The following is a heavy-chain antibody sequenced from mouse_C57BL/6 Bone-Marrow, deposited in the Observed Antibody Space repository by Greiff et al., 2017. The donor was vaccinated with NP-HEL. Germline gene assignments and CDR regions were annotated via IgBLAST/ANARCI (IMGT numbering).Heavy chain of an antibody. CDR1: GYTFTDHT. J-gene: IGHJ1*03. CDR3: AKYYYGSSSLNWYFDV. Sequence: QVQLQQSDAELVKPGASVKISCKVSGYTFTDHTIHWMKQRPEQGLEWIGYIYPRDGSTKYNEKFKGKATLTADKSSSTAYMQLNSLTSEDSAVYFCAKYYYGSSSLNWYFDVWGTGTTVTVSS. V-gene: IGHV1-78*01. CDR2: IYPRDGST. D-gene: IGHD1-1*01.